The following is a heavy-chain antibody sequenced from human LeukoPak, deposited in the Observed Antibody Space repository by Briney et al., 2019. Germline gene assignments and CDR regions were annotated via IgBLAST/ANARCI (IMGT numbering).Heavy chain of an antibody. D-gene: IGHD6-6*01. V-gene: IGHV4-30-2*01. J-gene: IGHJ4*02. Sequence: KPSETLSLTYTVSGGSISSGGYYWSWIRQPPGKGLEWNGYIYHTGSTNYNPSLKGRVTISVDRSKNQFSLKLSSVTAADTAVYYCAREFVVAARRDGIDYWGQGTLVTVSS. CDR3: AREFVVAARRDGIDY. CDR2: IYHTGST. CDR1: GGSISSGGYY.